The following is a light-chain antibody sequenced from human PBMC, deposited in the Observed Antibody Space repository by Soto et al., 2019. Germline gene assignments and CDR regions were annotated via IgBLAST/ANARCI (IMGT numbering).Light chain of an antibody. CDR3: QQSYSSPPT. Sequence: DIQLTQSPSALSASIGDRVSITCRASQTIITSLAWYQQKPGKAPKLLIYAASSLQSGVPSRFSGSGSGTDFTLTISSLQPEDFATYYCQQSYSSPPTFGQGTKVDIK. CDR1: QTIITS. V-gene: IGKV1-39*01. J-gene: IGKJ1*01. CDR2: AAS.